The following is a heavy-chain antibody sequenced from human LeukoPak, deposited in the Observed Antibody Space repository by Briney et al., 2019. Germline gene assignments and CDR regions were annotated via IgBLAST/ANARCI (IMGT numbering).Heavy chain of an antibody. V-gene: IGHV3-23*01. Sequence: GGSLRLSCAASGFTFSNYAMHWVRQAPGKGLEWVSGISGSGGSTYYADSVKGRFTISRDNSKNTLYLQVNSLRAEDTAVYFCARRNPYYYFDYWGQGTLVTVSS. CDR3: ARRNPYYYFDY. J-gene: IGHJ4*02. CDR2: ISGSGGST. D-gene: IGHD2-21*01. CDR1: GFTFSNYA.